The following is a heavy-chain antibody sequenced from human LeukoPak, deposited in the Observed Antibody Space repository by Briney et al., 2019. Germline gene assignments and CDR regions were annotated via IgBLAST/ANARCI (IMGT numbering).Heavy chain of an antibody. CDR3: AKGALSGYELIFDY. D-gene: IGHD5-12*01. Sequence: GGSLRLSCAASGFTFSSYAMSWVRQAPGKGLEWVSAISGSGGSTYYADSVKGRFTISRDNSKNTLYLQMDSPRAEDTAVYYCAKGALSGYELIFDYWGQGTLVTVSS. J-gene: IGHJ4*02. CDR1: GFTFSSYA. V-gene: IGHV3-23*01. CDR2: ISGSGGST.